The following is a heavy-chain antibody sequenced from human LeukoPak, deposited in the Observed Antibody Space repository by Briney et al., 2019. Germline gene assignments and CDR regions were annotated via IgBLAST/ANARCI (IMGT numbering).Heavy chain of an antibody. V-gene: IGHV3-73*01. CDR2: IRSKANSYAT. D-gene: IGHD3-22*01. Sequence: GGSLRISCAASGFTFSGSAMHWVRQASGKGLEWVGRIRSKANSYATAYAASVKGRFTISRDDSKNTAYLQMNSLKTEDTAVYYCTRNPPRDYYDSSGYYYFDYWGQGTLVTVSS. J-gene: IGHJ4*02. CDR3: TRNPPRDYYDSSGYYYFDY. CDR1: GFTFSGSA.